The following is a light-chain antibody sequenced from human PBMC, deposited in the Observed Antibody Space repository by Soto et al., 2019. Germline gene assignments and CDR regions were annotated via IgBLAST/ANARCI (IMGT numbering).Light chain of an antibody. CDR3: QEYNSYSQFT. Sequence: DIQMTQSPSTLYPSVGDRVTITCRASQSITNWLAWYQQKPGEAPKLLIYKASTLESGVPSRFSGSGAGTEFTLTISWMQPYDVAPYLCQEYNSYSQFTGGRGTKVDIK. V-gene: IGKV1-5*03. J-gene: IGKJ3*01. CDR1: QSITNW. CDR2: KAS.